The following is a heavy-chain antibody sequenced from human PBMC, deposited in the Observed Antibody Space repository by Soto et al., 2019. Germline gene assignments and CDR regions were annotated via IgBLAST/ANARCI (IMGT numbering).Heavy chain of an antibody. CDR2: IKQDGSEK. Sequence: GGSLRLSCAASGFTFSSYWMSWVHQAPGKGLEWVANIKQDGSEKYYVDSVKGRFTISRDNAKNSLYLQMNSLRAEDTAVYYCARAPEVNDFGYYYYYYMDVWGKGTTVTVSS. CDR1: GFTFSSYW. CDR3: ARAPEVNDFGYYYYYYMDV. D-gene: IGHD3-3*01. J-gene: IGHJ6*03. V-gene: IGHV3-7*01.